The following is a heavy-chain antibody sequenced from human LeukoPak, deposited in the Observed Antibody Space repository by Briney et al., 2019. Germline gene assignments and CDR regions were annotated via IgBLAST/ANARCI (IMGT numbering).Heavy chain of an antibody. J-gene: IGHJ4*02. Sequence: GGSLRLSCAASGFTFSNYGMHWVRQAPGKGLEWVAVIWYDGSNKYYADSVKGRFTISKDNAKNTVYLQMNSLRAEDTAVYYCASNPSTEDYWGQGTLVTVSS. CDR2: IWYDGSNK. CDR3: ASNPSTEDY. V-gene: IGHV3-33*03. D-gene: IGHD1-26*01. CDR1: GFTFSNYG.